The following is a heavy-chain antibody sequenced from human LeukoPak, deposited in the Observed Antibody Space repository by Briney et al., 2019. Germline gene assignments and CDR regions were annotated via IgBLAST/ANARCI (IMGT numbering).Heavy chain of an antibody. V-gene: IGHV3-48*04. J-gene: IGHJ4*02. CDR1: GFTFSSYS. D-gene: IGHD6-13*01. Sequence: GGSLRLSCAASGFTFSSYSMNWVRQAPGKGLEWVSYISSSSSTIYYADSVKGRFTISRDNAKNSLYLQMNSLRAEDTAVYYCARDPHPYSSSWYFDYWGQGTLVTVSS. CDR2: ISSSSSTI. CDR3: ARDPHPYSSSWYFDY.